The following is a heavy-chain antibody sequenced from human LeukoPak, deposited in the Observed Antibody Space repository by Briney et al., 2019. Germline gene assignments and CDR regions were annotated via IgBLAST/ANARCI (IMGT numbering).Heavy chain of an antibody. CDR3: ARYCSSTSCYSDY. CDR1: GYTFTGYY. Sequence: GASVKVSCKASGYTFTGYYMHWVRQAPGQGLEWMGWINPISGGTVYAQKFQGRVTMTRDTSITTAYMELTRLTSDDTAVYYCARYCSSTSCYSDYWGQGTLVTVSS. CDR2: INPISGGT. J-gene: IGHJ4*02. D-gene: IGHD2-2*01. V-gene: IGHV1-2*02.